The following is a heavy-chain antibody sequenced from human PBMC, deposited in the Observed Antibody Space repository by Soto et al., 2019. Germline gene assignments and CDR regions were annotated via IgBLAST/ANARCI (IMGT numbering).Heavy chain of an antibody. CDR2: IYRDDSDT. CDR1: GYNFSTYW. J-gene: IGHJ5*02. D-gene: IGHD5-12*01. CDR3: ARQQSAVATAPSVX. Sequence: VEALKISCQGSGYNFSTYWIAWVRQMPGKGLEWMVIIYRDDSDTRYRPSFKGQVTMSADKSIGTAYLQWSSLKASDTALYYCARQQSAVATAPSVXWGQGTLVTGSX. V-gene: IGHV5-51*01.